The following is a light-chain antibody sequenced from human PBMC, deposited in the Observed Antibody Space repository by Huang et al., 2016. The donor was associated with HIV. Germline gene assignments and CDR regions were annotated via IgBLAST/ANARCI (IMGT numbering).Light chain of an antibody. CDR1: QSLLHSNCYNY. V-gene: IGKV2-28*01. Sequence: DIVMTQSPLSLPVTPGEPASISCRSSQSLLHSNCYNYLDWYLQKPGHAPQLLIYLGSNRASGVPYRFSGSGSCTDFTLKISRVEAEDVGVYYCMQALQTPYTFGQGTKLEIK. J-gene: IGKJ2*01. CDR3: MQALQTPYT. CDR2: LGS.